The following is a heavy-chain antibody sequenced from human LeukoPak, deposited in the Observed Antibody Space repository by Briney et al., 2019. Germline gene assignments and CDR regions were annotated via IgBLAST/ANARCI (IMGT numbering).Heavy chain of an antibody. Sequence: SETLSLTCAVYGGSFSGYYWSWIRQPPGKGLEWIGEINHSGSTNYNPSLKSRVTISVDTSKNQFSLKLSSVAAADTAVYYCARGGSVVPAAMQIDYWGQGTLVTVSS. J-gene: IGHJ4*02. CDR1: GGSFSGYY. D-gene: IGHD2-2*01. CDR2: INHSGST. CDR3: ARGGSVVPAAMQIDY. V-gene: IGHV4-34*01.